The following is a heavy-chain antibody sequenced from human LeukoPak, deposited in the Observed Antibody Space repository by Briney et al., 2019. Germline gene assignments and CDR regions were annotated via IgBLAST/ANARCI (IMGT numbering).Heavy chain of an antibody. CDR1: GYSISSGYY. CDR2: IYHSGST. D-gene: IGHD2-15*01. Sequence: SEILSLTCAVSGYSISSGYYWGWIRQPPGKGLEWIGSIYHSGSTYYNPSLKSRVTISVDTSKNQFSLKLSSVTAADTAVYYCAGYCSGGSCYPGHFDYWGQGTLVTVSS. V-gene: IGHV4-38-2*01. J-gene: IGHJ4*02. CDR3: AGYCSGGSCYPGHFDY.